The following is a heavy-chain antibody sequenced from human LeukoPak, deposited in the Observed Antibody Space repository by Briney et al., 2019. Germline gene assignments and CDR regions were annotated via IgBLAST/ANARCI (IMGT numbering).Heavy chain of an antibody. Sequence: PSETLSLTCTVSGGSISSSSYYWGWIRQPPGKGLEWIESIYYSGGTYYNPSLKSRVTISVDTSKNQFSLKLSSVTAADTAVYYCARGLTIYYFDYWGQGTLVTVSS. CDR1: GGSISSSSYY. CDR2: IYYSGGT. J-gene: IGHJ4*02. CDR3: ARGLTIYYFDY. V-gene: IGHV4-39*07. D-gene: IGHD3-3*02.